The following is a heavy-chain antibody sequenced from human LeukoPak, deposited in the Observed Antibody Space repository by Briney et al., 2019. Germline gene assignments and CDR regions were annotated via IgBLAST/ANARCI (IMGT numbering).Heavy chain of an antibody. CDR3: AREDRVGPSYYFDY. CDR1: GFTFSSYE. CDR2: ITSSDSTT. J-gene: IGHJ4*02. D-gene: IGHD1-26*01. Sequence: PGGSLRLSCVASGFTFSSYEMNWVRQAPGKGLEWLSYITSSDSTTHYADSVKGRFTISRDNSKNTLYLQMNSLRAEDTAVYYCAREDRVGPSYYFDYWGQGTLVTVSS. V-gene: IGHV3-48*03.